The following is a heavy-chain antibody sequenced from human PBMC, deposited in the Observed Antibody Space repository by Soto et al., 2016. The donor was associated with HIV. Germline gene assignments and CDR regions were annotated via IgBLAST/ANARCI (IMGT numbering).Heavy chain of an antibody. D-gene: IGHD3-10*01. Sequence: EVQLVESGGGLVKPGGSLRLSCAASGFTFSSYSMNWVRQAPGKGLEWVSSISSSSSYIYYADSVKGRFTISRDNAKNSLYLQMNSLRAEDAAVYYCARDLDYYGSGNYGMDVWGQGTTVTVSS. CDR3: ARDLDYYGSGNYGMDV. CDR1: GFTFSSYS. J-gene: IGHJ6*02. CDR2: ISSSSSYI. V-gene: IGHV3-21*01.